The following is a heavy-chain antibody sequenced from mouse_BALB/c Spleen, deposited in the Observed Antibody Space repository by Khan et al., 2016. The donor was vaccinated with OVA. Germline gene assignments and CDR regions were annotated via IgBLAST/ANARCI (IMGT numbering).Heavy chain of an antibody. CDR1: GFNIKDTY. V-gene: IGHV14-3*02. J-gene: IGHJ3*01. Sequence: QLQQSGAELVKPGASVKLSCTTSGFNIKDTYIHWVKQRPEQGLEWIGRIDPANGYTKFDPKFQGKATITTATSSNTAYLQLSSLTSEDTAVYYCARITYYGGSYWGQGTLVTVSS. CDR2: IDPANGYT. CDR3: ARITYYGGSY. D-gene: IGHD1-1*01.